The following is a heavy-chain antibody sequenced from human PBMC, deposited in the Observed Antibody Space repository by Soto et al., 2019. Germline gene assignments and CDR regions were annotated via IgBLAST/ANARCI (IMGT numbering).Heavy chain of an antibody. Sequence: QVQLVQSGAEVKKPGASVKVSCKDSGYTFTGYYMHWVRQAPGQGLEWMGWINPNSGGTNYAQKFQGWVTMTRDTSISTAYMELSRLRSDDTAVYYCARESAAAPYYYYGMDVWGQGTTVTVSS. CDR3: ARESAAAPYYYYGMDV. CDR1: GYTFTGYY. V-gene: IGHV1-2*04. J-gene: IGHJ6*02. D-gene: IGHD6-13*01. CDR2: INPNSGGT.